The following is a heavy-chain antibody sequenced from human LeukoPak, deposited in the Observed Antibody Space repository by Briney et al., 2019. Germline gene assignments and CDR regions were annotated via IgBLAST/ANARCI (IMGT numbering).Heavy chain of an antibody. CDR1: GGSISSGSYY. V-gene: IGHV4-61*02. D-gene: IGHD7-27*01. CDR2: IYTSGST. CDR3: TVGDWGDDAFDI. J-gene: IGHJ3*02. Sequence: PSETLSLTCTVSGGSISSGSYYWSWIRQPAGKGLEWIGRIYTSGSTNYNPSLKSRVTISVDTSKNQFSLKLSSVTAADTAVYYCTVGDWGDDAFDIWAKGQWSPSLQ.